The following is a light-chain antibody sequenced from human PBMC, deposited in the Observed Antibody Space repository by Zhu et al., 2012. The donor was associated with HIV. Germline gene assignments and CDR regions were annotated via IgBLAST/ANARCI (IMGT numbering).Light chain of an antibody. V-gene: IGKV3-20*01. CDR2: GAS. Sequence: EVVLTQSPDTLSLSPGDRATLACRASQSVSSNYLIWYQQKPGQAPRPLIYGASDRASDVPDRFSGSGSGTDFTLSISRLEPEDFAVYYCHQYDNSWTFGQGTKVEIK. J-gene: IGKJ1*01. CDR3: HQYDNSWT. CDR1: QSVSSNY.